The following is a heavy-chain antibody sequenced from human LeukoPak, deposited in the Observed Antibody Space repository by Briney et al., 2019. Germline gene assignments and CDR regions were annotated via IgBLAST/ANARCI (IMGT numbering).Heavy chain of an antibody. J-gene: IGHJ4*02. CDR2: IYYSGST. V-gene: IGHV4-30-4*08. D-gene: IGHD3-3*01. CDR3: ARTSTYYDFWSGYRDFDY. CDR1: GGSISSGDYY. Sequence: SQTLSLTCTVSGGSISSGDYYWSWIRQPPGKGLEWIGYIYYSGSTYYNPSLKSRVTISVDTSKDQFSLKLSSVTAADTAVYYCARTSTYYDFWSGYRDFDYWGQGTLVTVSS.